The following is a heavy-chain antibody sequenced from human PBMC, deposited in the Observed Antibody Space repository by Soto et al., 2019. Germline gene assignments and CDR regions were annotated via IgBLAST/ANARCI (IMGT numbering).Heavy chain of an antibody. CDR2: ISGSGDTT. Sequence: PGGSLRLSCAASGFTFNNYAMSWVRQAPGKGLEWVSSISGSGDTTYYADSVKDRFGIFRDNSRNMVFLQLNSLRAEDTALYFCAKNNLFGSGPNAYWGQGTLVTVSS. V-gene: IGHV3-23*01. CDR1: GFTFNNYA. J-gene: IGHJ4*02. CDR3: AKNNLFGSGPNAY. D-gene: IGHD3-10*01.